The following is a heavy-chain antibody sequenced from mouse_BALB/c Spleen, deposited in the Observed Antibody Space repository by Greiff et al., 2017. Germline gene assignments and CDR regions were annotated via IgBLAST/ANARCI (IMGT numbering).Heavy chain of an antibody. CDR2: ISYSGST. V-gene: IGHV3-2*02. D-gene: IGHD2-3*01. CDR3: ARSDGYHWYFDV. Sequence: EVKLVESGPGLVKPSQSLSLTCTVTGYSITSDYAWNWIRQFPGNKLEWMGYISYSGSTSYNPSLKSRISITRDTSKNQFFLQLNSVTTEDTATYYCARSDGYHWYFDVWGAGTTVTVSS. CDR1: GYSITSDYA. J-gene: IGHJ1*01.